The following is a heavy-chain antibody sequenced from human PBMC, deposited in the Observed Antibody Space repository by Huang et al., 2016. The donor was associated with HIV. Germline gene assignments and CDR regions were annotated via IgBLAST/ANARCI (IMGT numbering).Heavy chain of an antibody. Sequence: QVQLQESGPGLVKPSETLSLTCTVSGGSISSHYWNWIRQPPGTGLEWIGSIYYSGSTNHNPSLKSRVTRSVDTSKNQFSLKLNSVTAADTAVYYCARGRLKLRFLEWVPVVLDYWGQGTLVTVSS. CDR2: IYYSGST. V-gene: IGHV4-59*11. CDR1: GGSISSHY. J-gene: IGHJ4*02. CDR3: ARGRLKLRFLEWVPVVLDY. D-gene: IGHD3-3*01.